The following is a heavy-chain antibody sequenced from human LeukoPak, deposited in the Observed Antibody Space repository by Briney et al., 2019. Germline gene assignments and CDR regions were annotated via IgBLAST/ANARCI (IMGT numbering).Heavy chain of an antibody. CDR1: GFTFSSYS. Sequence: PGGSLRLSCVASGFTFSSYSMNWVRRAPGKGRVWVSYISSSSSTIYYADSVKGRFTISRDNAKKSPYLQMNSLRDEDTAVYYCARIVYDSSGYIDYWGRGTLVTVSS. J-gene: IGHJ4*02. D-gene: IGHD3-22*01. CDR2: ISSSSSTI. CDR3: ARIVYDSSGYIDY. V-gene: IGHV3-48*02.